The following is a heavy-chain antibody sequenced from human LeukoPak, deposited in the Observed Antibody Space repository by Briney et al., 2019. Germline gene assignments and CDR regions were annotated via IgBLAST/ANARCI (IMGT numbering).Heavy chain of an antibody. J-gene: IGHJ4*02. CDR3: ARLIGVGSGYYQDY. CDR1: GGSFSGYY. CDR2: INHSGST. Sequence: SETLSLTCAVYGGSFSGYYWSWIRQPPGKGLEWIGEINHSGSTNYNPSLKSRVTISVDTSKNQFSLKLSSVTAADTAVYYCARLIGVGSGYYQDYWGQGTLVTVSS. V-gene: IGHV4-34*01. D-gene: IGHD3-22*01.